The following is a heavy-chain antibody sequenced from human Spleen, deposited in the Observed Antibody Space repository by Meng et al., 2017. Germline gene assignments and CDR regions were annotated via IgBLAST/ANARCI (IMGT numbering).Heavy chain of an antibody. Sequence: GESLKISCAASGFTFSDYSMNWVRQAPGKGLEWVSSIYSSSIYVYYADSVKGRFTISRDNAKNSLYLQMNSLRAEDTAVYYCAREKIAARYYYGMDVWGQGTTVTVSS. CDR2: IYSSSIYV. V-gene: IGHV3-21*01. CDR3: AREKIAARYYYGMDV. CDR1: GFTFSDYS. D-gene: IGHD6-6*01. J-gene: IGHJ6*02.